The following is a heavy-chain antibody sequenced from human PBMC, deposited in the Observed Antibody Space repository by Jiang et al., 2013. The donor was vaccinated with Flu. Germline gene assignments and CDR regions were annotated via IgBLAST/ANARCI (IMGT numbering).Heavy chain of an antibody. CDR1: GFTFSSYA. CDR3: ARSLTVTTRRAPFDP. J-gene: IGHJ5*02. D-gene: IGHD4-17*01. V-gene: IGHV3-48*03. CDR2: ISSSGSTI. Sequence: SLRLSCAASGFTFSSYAMHWVRQAPGKGLEWVSYISSSGSTIYYADSVKGRFTISRDNAKNSLYLQMNSLRAEDTAVYYCARSLTVTTRRAPFDPWGQGTLVTVSS.